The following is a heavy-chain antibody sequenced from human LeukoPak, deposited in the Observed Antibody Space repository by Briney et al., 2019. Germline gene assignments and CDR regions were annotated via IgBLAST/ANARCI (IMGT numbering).Heavy chain of an antibody. J-gene: IGHJ4*02. CDR2: INHSGST. V-gene: IGHV4-34*01. D-gene: IGHD3-16*02. CDR1: GGSFSGYY. Sequence: SETLSLTCAVYGGSFSGYYWSWIRQPPGKGLEWIGEINHSGSTNYNPSLKSRVPISVDTSKNQFSLKLSSVTAADTAVYYCARGPRIMITFGGVIVIPPYFDYWGQGTLVTVSS. CDR3: ARGPRIMITFGGVIVIPPYFDY.